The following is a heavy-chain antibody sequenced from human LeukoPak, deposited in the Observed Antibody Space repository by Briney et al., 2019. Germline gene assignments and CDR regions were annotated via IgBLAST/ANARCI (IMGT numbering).Heavy chain of an antibody. CDR2: INQDASEK. CDR1: GFTFSSHW. Sequence: GGSLRLSCAASGFTFSSHWMSWVRQAPGKGLEWVANINQDASEKYYVDSVEGRFTISRYNAKNSLYLQMNSLRVEDTAVYYCARAVYYDSSGYWGYYFDYWGQGTLVTVSS. CDR3: ARAVYYDSSGYWGYYFDY. D-gene: IGHD3-22*01. J-gene: IGHJ4*02. V-gene: IGHV3-7*01.